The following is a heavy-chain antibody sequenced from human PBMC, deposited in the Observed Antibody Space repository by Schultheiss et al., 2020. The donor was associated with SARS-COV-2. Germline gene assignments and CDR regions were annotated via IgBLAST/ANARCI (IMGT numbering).Heavy chain of an antibody. CDR3: ARDRGDSSGYNYYYYGMDV. J-gene: IGHJ6*02. CDR2: IYYSGST. V-gene: IGHV4-30-4*01. CDR1: GGSISSGDYY. Sequence: SETLSLTCTVSGGSISSGDYYWSWIRQPPGKGLEWIGYIYYSGSTYYNPSLKSRVTISVDTSKNQFSLKLSSVTAADTAVYYCARDRGDSSGYNYYYYGMDVWGQGTTVTVSS. D-gene: IGHD3-22*01.